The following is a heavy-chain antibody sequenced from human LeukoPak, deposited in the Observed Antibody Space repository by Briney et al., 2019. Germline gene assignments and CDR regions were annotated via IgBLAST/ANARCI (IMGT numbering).Heavy chain of an antibody. CDR2: IIPILGIA. CDR1: GGTFSSYA. J-gene: IGHJ4*02. V-gene: IGHV1-69*04. Sequence: SVKVSCKASGGTFSSYAISWVRQAPGQGLEWMGRIIPILGIANYAQKFQGRVTITADKSTSTAYMELSSLRSEDTAVYYCASTGPGDTGYFDYWGQGTLSPSPQ. CDR3: ASTGPGDTGYFDY. D-gene: IGHD7-27*01.